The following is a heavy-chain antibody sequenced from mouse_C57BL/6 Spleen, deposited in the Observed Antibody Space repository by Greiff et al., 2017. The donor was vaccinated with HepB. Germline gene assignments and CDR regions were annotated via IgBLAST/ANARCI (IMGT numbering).Heavy chain of an antibody. CDR2: IRSKSNNYAT. D-gene: IGHD2-1*01. CDR1: GFSFNTYA. CDR3: VRQGIYYGNSAWFAY. Sequence: EVKLLESGGGLVQPKGSLKLSCAASGFSFNTYAMNWVRQAPGKGLEWVARIRSKSNNYATYYADSVKDRFTISRDDSESMLYLQMNNLKTEDTAMYYCVRQGIYYGNSAWFAYWGQGTLVTVSA. V-gene: IGHV10-1*01. J-gene: IGHJ3*01.